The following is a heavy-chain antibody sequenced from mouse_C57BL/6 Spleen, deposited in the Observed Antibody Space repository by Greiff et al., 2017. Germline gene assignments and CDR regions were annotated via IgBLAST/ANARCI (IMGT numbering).Heavy chain of an antibody. J-gene: IGHJ1*03. CDR2: ISNGGGST. V-gene: IGHV5-12*01. CDR1: GFTFSDYY. Sequence: EVKLQESGGGLVQPGGSLKLSCAASGFTFSDYYMYWVRQTPEKRLEWVAYISNGGGSTYYPDTVKGRFTISRDNAKNTLYLQMSRLKSEDTAMYYCASPNSRGYFDVWGTGTTVTVSS. CDR3: ASPNSRGYFDV. D-gene: IGHD4-1*01.